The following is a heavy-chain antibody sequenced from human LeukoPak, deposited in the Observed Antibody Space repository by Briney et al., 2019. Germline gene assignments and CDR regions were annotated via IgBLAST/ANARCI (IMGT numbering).Heavy chain of an antibody. CDR1: GFTSTDYY. V-gene: IGHV3-11*01. Sequence: GGSLRLSCTASGFTSTDYYMTWIRQAPGKGLEWVSYISGVASDIFYAGSVKGRFTISRDNAKNSVYLQMNSLRAEDTAVYYCARGGAHGMDVWGQGTTVTVSS. J-gene: IGHJ6*02. CDR2: ISGVASDI. CDR3: ARGGAHGMDV. D-gene: IGHD1-26*01.